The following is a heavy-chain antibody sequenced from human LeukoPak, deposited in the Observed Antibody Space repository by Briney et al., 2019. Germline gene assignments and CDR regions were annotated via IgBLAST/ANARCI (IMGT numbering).Heavy chain of an antibody. V-gene: IGHV3-23*01. D-gene: IGHD3-3*01. CDR2: ISGGGDIT. Sequence: GGSLRLSCAASGFTFSTYAMVWVRQAPGKGLEWVSTISGGGDITYYADSVKGRFTLSRDNSRNTLYLEMNGLRAEDTAMYYCAKEGWVTIFGVVSPAGLDYWGQGNLVTVSS. J-gene: IGHJ4*02. CDR1: GFTFSTYA. CDR3: AKEGWVTIFGVVSPAGLDY.